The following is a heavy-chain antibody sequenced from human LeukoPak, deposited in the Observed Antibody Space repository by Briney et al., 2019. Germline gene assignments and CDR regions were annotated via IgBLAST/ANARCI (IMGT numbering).Heavy chain of an antibody. D-gene: IGHD2-15*01. CDR1: GFTFSSYS. CDR3: ARDLGYCSGGTCNSFHY. Sequence: GGSLRLSCAASGFTFSSYSMNWVRQAPGKGLEWVSYISSSSSTIYYADSVKGRFTISRDNAKNSLYLQMNSLRAEDTAVYYCARDLGYCSGGTCNSFHYWGQGTLVTVS. CDR2: ISSSSSTI. J-gene: IGHJ4*02. V-gene: IGHV3-48*04.